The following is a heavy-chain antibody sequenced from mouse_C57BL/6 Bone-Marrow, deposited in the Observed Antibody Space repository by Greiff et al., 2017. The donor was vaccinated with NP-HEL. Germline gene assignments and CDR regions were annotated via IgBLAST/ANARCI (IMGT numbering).Heavy chain of an antibody. CDR2: IYPGSGST. D-gene: IGHD3-2*02. CDR1: GYTFTSYW. CDR3: AREDSSGYGFAY. Sequence: QVQLQPGAELVKPGASVKMSCKASGYTFTSYWITWVKQRPGQGLEWIGDIYPGSGSTNYNEKFKSKATLTVDTSSSTAYMQLSSLTSEDSAVYYCAREDSSGYGFAYWGQGTLVTASA. V-gene: IGHV1-55*01. J-gene: IGHJ3*01.